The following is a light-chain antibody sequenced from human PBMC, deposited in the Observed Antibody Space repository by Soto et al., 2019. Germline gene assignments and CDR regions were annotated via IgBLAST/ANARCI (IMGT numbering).Light chain of an antibody. V-gene: IGLV1-44*01. CDR2: TNN. CDR1: STNIGRNS. Sequence: QSVLTQPPSASGTPGQRVSISCSGSSTNIGRNSISWYQNLPGTAPKLLIYTNNQRPSGVPARFSGSKSGTSASLAISGLQSEDEADYYCAAWDDSLNGYVFGTGTKLTVL. CDR3: AAWDDSLNGYV. J-gene: IGLJ1*01.